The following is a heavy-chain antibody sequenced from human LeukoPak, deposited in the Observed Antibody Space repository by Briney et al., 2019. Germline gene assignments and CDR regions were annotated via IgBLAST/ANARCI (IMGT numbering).Heavy chain of an antibody. CDR3: AREVAAAGALDY. V-gene: IGHV3-11*06. CDR1: GFTFSDYY. J-gene: IGHJ4*02. Sequence: GGSLRLSRAASGFTFSDYYMSWIRQAPGKGLEWVSYISSSSSYTNYADSVKGRFTISRDNAKNSLYLQMNSLRAEDTAVYYCAREVAAAGALDYWGQGTLVTVSS. D-gene: IGHD6-13*01. CDR2: ISSSSSYT.